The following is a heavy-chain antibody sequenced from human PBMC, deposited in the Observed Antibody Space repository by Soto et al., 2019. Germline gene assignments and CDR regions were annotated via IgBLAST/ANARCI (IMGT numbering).Heavy chain of an antibody. CDR2: IIPISGTA. CDR1: GGTFSSYA. J-gene: IGHJ6*02. D-gene: IGHD2-2*01. Sequence: QVQLVQSGAEVKKPGSSVKVSCKASGGTFSSYAISWVRQAPGQGLEWMGGIIPISGTANYAQKVQGRVTITEDESTSTAYMELSRLRSEDTAVYYCARSQGSSTSLEIYYYYYYGMDVLGQGTTVTVSS. CDR3: ARSQGSSTSLEIYYYYYYGMDV. V-gene: IGHV1-69*01.